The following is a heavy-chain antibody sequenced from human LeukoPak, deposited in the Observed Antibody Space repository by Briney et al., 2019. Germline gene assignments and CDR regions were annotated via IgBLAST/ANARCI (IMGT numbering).Heavy chain of an antibody. J-gene: IGHJ6*03. D-gene: IGHD3-3*01. V-gene: IGHV3-30*02. CDR2: IRYNGDNK. CDR1: GFSFSDYG. Sequence: GGSLRLSCEASGFSFSDYGMQWVGQAPGKGLEGVAFIRYNGDNKYYADSVKGRFTVSRDNSQSTLYLQMNSLRVEDTAVYYCAKRVVIRSTDYFYYYIHVWGKGTTVTVSS. CDR3: AKRVVIRSTDYFYYYIHV.